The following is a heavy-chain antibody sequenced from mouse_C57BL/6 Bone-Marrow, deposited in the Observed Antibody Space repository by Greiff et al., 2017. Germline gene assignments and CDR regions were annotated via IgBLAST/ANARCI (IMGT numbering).Heavy chain of an antibody. CDR1: GYTFTSYW. V-gene: IGHV1-69*01. J-gene: IGHJ3*01. CDR2: IDPSDSYT. Sequence: VQLQQPGAELVMPGASVKLSCKASGYTFTSYWMHWVKQRPGQGLEWIGEIDPSDSYTNYNQKFKGKSTLTVDKSSSTAYMQLSSLTSEDSAVXYCARDYYGSSPWFAYWGQGTLVTVSA. D-gene: IGHD1-1*01. CDR3: ARDYYGSSPWFAY.